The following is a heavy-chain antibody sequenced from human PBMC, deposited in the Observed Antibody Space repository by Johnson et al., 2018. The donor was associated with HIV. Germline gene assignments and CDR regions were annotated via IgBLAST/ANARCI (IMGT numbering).Heavy chain of an antibody. J-gene: IGHJ3*02. CDR2: IDWNGGRQ. V-gene: IGHV3-20*04. D-gene: IGHD3-22*01. Sequence: VQLVESGGGVVRPGGSLRLSCAASGFTFDDYGMSWVRQAPGKGLEWVSGIDWNGGRQGYVDSVKGRFTISRDNAKNSLYLEMNSLRAEDTALYYCARATYYYDLSGYLTRPRAFDMWGQGTMVTVSS. CDR3: ARATYYYDLSGYLTRPRAFDM. CDR1: GFTFDDYG.